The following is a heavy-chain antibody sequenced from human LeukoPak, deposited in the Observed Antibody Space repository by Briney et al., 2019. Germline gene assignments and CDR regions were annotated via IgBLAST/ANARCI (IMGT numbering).Heavy chain of an antibody. CDR1: GYSISSGYY. J-gene: IGHJ4*02. V-gene: IGHV4-38-2*02. CDR3: ARVKVYYYDSSGYIDY. CDR2: IYHSGST. Sequence: SETLSLTCTVSGYSISSGYYWGWIRQPPGKGLEWIGSIYHSGSTYYNPSLKSRVTISVDTSKNQFSLKLSSVTAADTAVYYCARVKVYYYDSSGYIDYWGQGTLVTVSS. D-gene: IGHD3-22*01.